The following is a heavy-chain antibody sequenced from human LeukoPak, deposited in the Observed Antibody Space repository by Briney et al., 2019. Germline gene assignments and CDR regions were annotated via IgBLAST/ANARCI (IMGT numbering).Heavy chain of an antibody. J-gene: IGHJ5*02. V-gene: IGHV4-30-4*02. D-gene: IGHD2-8*01. CDR1: GGSISSGDYY. Sequence: MSSETLSLTCTVSGGSISSGDYYWGWIRQPPGKGLEWNGYNYYSGSTYYNPSLQSRVTISVDTSNNQFSLKLSSVTRALGAVDYCAKTIVLMVYALANWFDPSGQGTLVTVSS. CDR3: AKTIVLMVYALANWFDP. CDR2: NYYSGST.